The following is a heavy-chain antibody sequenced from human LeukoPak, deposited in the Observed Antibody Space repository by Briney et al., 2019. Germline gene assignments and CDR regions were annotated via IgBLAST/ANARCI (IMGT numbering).Heavy chain of an antibody. CDR1: GGSFSGYY. CDR3: ARDAAARYCSSTSCYEESWFDP. Sequence: PSETLSLTCAVYGGSFSGYYWSWIRQPPGKGLEWIGEINHSGSTNYNPSLKSRVTISVDTSKNQFSLKLSSVTAADTAVYYCARDAAARYCSSTSCYEESWFDPWGQGTLVTVSS. D-gene: IGHD2-2*01. CDR2: INHSGST. V-gene: IGHV4-34*01. J-gene: IGHJ5*02.